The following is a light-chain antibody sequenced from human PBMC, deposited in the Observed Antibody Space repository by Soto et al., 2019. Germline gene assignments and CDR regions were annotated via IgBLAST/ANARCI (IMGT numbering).Light chain of an antibody. J-gene: IGKJ3*01. CDR1: QSVSSSY. CDR3: QEYGSSPPIT. Sequence: EIVLTQSPCTLPLSPGERATLSCRASQSVSSSYLAWYQQKPGQAPRLLIYGASSRATGIPDRFSGSGSGTDFTLTISRLEPEDFAVYYCQEYGSSPPITFGPGTKVDIK. V-gene: IGKV3-20*01. CDR2: GAS.